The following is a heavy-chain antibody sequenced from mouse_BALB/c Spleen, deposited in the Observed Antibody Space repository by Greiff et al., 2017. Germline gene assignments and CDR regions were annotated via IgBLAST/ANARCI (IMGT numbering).Heavy chain of an antibody. D-gene: IGHD4-1*01. CDR1: GYSITSDYA. V-gene: IGHV3-2*02. CDR2: ISYSGST. J-gene: IGHJ2*01. CDR3: ARGNWDGTDY. Sequence: DVQLVESGPGLVKPSQSLSLTCTVTGYSITSDYAWNWIRQFPGNKLEWMGYISYSGSTSYNPSLKSRISITRDTSKNQFFLQLNSVTTEDTATYYCARGNWDGTDYWGQGTTLTVSS.